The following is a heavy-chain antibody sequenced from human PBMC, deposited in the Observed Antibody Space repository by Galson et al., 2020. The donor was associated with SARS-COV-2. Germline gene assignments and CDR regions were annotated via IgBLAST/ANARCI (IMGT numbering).Heavy chain of an antibody. J-gene: IGHJ3*02. V-gene: IGHV4-39*01. Sequence: SETLSLTCTVSGGSISSSSYYWGWIRQPPGKGLEWIGSIYYSGSTYYNPSLKSRVTISVDTSKNQFSLKLSSVTAADTAVYYCARRYDYDILTDAFDIWGQGTMVTVSS. D-gene: IGHD3-9*01. CDR2: IYYSGST. CDR3: ARRYDYDILTDAFDI. CDR1: GGSISSSSYY.